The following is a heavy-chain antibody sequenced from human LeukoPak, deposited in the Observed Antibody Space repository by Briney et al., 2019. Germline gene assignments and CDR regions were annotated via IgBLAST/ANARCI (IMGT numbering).Heavy chain of an antibody. CDR2: INPNSGGT. CDR1: GYTFTGCY. J-gene: IGHJ4*02. V-gene: IGHV1-2*02. D-gene: IGHD6-19*01. Sequence: GASVKVSCKASGYTFTGCYMHWVRQAPGQGLEWMGWINPNSGGTNYAQKFQGRVTMTRDTSINTAYMDLSRLRSDDTAVYYCARGGNGWYYFDSWGQGTLVTVSS. CDR3: ARGGNGWYYFDS.